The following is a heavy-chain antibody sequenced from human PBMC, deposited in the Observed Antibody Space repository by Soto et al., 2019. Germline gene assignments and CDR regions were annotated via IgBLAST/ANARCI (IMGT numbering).Heavy chain of an antibody. J-gene: IGHJ4*02. CDR2: IYYSGST. V-gene: IGHV4-31*03. CDR3: ARDQGGGPFDY. CDR1: GGSISSGGYY. Sequence: KPSETLSLTCTVSGGSISSGGYYWIWIRQHPGKGLEWIGYIYYSGSTYYNPSLKSRVTISVDTSKNQFSLKLSSVTAADTAVYYCARDQGGGPFDYWGQGTLVTVSS. D-gene: IGHD2-15*01.